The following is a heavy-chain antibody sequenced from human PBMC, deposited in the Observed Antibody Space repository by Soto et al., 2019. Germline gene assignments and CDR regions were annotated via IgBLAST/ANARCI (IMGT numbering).Heavy chain of an antibody. CDR1: GYTFTGYY. CDR3: ARDNTVNYGMDV. CDR2: INPNSGGT. Sequence: ASVKVSCKASGYTFTGYYMHWVRQAPGQGLEWMGWINPNSGGTNYAQKFQGWVTMTRDTSISTAYMELGRLRSDDTAVYYCARDNTVNYGMDVWGQGTTVTVSS. V-gene: IGHV1-2*04. D-gene: IGHD4-17*01. J-gene: IGHJ6*02.